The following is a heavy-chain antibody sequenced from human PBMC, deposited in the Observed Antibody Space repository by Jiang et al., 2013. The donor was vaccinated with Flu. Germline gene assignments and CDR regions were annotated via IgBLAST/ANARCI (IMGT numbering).Heavy chain of an antibody. CDR2: VIPMIHMT. CDR1: GGTFDNYA. CDR3: ARDTSAADTFWWFDP. J-gene: IGHJ5*02. Sequence: SGAEVKKPGSSVKVSCKASGGTFDNYALTWVRQAPAQGLEWMGRVIPMIHMTNYAQKSQDRVTITADTSASTAYMELSSLTSDDTAVYYCARDTSAADTFWWFDPWGQGTLVTVSS. V-gene: IGHV1-69*04. D-gene: IGHD6-13*01.